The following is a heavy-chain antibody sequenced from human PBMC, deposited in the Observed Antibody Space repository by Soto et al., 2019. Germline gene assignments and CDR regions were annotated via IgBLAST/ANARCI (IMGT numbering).Heavy chain of an antibody. Sequence: ASVKVSCKASGYTFTSYAMHWVRQAPGQRLEWMGWINAGNGNTKYSQKFQGRVTITRDTSASTAYMKLSSLRSEDTAVYYCARAGSSSWSYYYYGMDVWGQGTTVTVSS. J-gene: IGHJ6*02. CDR2: INAGNGNT. CDR3: ARAGSSSWSYYYYGMDV. D-gene: IGHD6-13*01. CDR1: GYTFTSYA. V-gene: IGHV1-3*01.